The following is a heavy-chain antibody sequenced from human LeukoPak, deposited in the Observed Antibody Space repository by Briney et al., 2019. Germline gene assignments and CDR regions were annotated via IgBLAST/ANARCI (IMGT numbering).Heavy chain of an antibody. Sequence: SETLSLTCAVYGGSFSGYYWSWIRQPPGKGLEWIGEINHSGSTNYNPSLKSRVTISVDTSKNQFSLKLSSVTAADTAVYYCARGLFDQWNYLNYYYYYGMDVWGQGTTVTVSS. V-gene: IGHV4-34*01. CDR1: GGSFSGYY. CDR3: ARGLFDQWNYLNYYYYYGMDV. J-gene: IGHJ6*02. D-gene: IGHD1-7*01. CDR2: INHSGST.